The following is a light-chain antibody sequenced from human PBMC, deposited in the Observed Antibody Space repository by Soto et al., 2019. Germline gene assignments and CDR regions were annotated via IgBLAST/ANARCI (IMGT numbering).Light chain of an antibody. CDR1: QSVSNN. V-gene: IGKV3-15*01. CDR3: QQYNNWPIT. CDR2: YSS. Sequence: EIVMTQSPATLSVSPGERATLSCRASQSVSNNLAWYQQKPGQDPRLLIYYSSTRATGIPARFSGSGSGTEFTLTISSLQSEDFAVYYWQQYNNWPITFGQGTRLEIK. J-gene: IGKJ5*01.